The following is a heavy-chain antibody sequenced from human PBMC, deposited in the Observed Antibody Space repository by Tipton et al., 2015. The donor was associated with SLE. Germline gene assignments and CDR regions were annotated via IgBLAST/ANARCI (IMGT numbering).Heavy chain of an antibody. V-gene: IGHV4-34*01. CDR3: ARREGYYYYGMDV. CDR2: INHSGRT. Sequence: TLSLTCSVYGGSFSGYYWSWIRQPPGKGLEWIGEINHSGRTNYNPSLKSRVTISVDTSKNQFSLKLSSVTAADTAVYYCARREGYYYYGMDVWGQGTTVTVSS. J-gene: IGHJ6*02. CDR1: GGSFSGYY.